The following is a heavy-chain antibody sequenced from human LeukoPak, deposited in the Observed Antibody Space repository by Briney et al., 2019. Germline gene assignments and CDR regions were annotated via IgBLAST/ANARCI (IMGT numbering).Heavy chain of an antibody. V-gene: IGHV3-21*01. CDR1: GFTFSSYS. J-gene: IGHJ3*02. CDR3: ARTVLPSDAFDI. CDR2: ISSSSSYI. Sequence: PGGSLRLSCAASGFTFSSYSMNWVRQAPGKGLEWVSSISSSSSYIYYADSVKGRFTISRDNAKNSLYLQMNSLRAEDTAVYYCARTVLPSDAFDIWGQGTMVTVSS. D-gene: IGHD2-2*01.